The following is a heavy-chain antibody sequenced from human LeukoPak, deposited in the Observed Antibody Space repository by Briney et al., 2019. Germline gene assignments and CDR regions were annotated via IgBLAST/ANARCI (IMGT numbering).Heavy chain of an antibody. CDR1: GSTFTSYG. CDR2: INAYNGNT. D-gene: IGHD3-10*01. Sequence: GAAVKVSYKASGSTFTSYGIRWGRPAPGKGRGWMGWINAYNGNTNYRQKLQGRVTMTTDTSTSTAYMELRTLRSDDTAVYYCARESMVRGVITPDYWGQGTLVTVSS. V-gene: IGHV1-18*04. CDR3: ARESMVRGVITPDY. J-gene: IGHJ4*02.